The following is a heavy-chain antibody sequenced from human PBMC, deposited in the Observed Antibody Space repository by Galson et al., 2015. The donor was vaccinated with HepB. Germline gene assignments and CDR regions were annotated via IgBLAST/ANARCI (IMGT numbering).Heavy chain of an antibody. CDR3: ARVVDYIWGSYRFCWFDP. J-gene: IGHJ5*02. D-gene: IGHD3-16*02. CDR2: ISSSSSYI. CDR1: GFTFSSYS. V-gene: IGHV3-21*01. Sequence: SLRLSCAASGFTFSSYSMNWVRQAPGKGLEWVSSISSSSSYIYYADSVKGRFTTSRDNAKNSLYLQMNSLRAEDTAVYYCARVVDYIWGSYRFCWFDPWGQGTLVTVSS.